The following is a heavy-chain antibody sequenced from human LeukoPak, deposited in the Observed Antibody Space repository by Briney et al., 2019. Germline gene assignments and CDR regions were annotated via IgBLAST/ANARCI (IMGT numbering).Heavy chain of an antibody. CDR2: MNPNSGNT. D-gene: IGHD3-22*01. CDR1: GYTFTSYD. V-gene: IGHV1-8*01. CDR3: ARSRSYYYDSSGYSDY. J-gene: IGHJ4*02. Sequence: GASVKVSCKASGYTFTSYDINWVRQATGQGLEWMGWMNPNSGNTGYAQKLQGRVTMTRNTSISTAYMELSSLRSEDTAVYYCARSRSYYYDSSGYSDYWGQGTLVTVSS.